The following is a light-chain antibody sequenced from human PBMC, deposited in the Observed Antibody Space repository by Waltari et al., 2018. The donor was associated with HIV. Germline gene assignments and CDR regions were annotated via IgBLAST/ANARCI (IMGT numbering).Light chain of an antibody. CDR3: QTWDSHTAV. J-gene: IGLJ2*01. V-gene: IGLV3-1*01. CDR2: QDN. Sequence: SFELTQPPSVSVSPGQTARITCSGDQLGDTYVCWYQQKLGQSPVVVIYQDNKRPSGIPGRFSGSNSGNTATLTIGGTQAMDEAVYYCQTWDSHTAVFGGGTKLTVL. CDR1: QLGDTY.